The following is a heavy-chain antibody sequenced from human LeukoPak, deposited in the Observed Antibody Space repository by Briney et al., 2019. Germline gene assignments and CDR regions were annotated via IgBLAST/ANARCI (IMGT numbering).Heavy chain of an antibody. CDR1: GGSISSTSYY. D-gene: IGHD1-26*01. CDR3: AYSGSYGHLGY. Sequence: SETLSLTCTVSGGSISSTSYYWGWIRQPPGKGLEWIGNLYYNGDTYCSPSLKSRVTISVDTSKNQFSLRLSSVTAADTALYYCAYSGSYGHLGYWGQGIPVTVSS. CDR2: LYYNGDT. J-gene: IGHJ4*02. V-gene: IGHV4-39*01.